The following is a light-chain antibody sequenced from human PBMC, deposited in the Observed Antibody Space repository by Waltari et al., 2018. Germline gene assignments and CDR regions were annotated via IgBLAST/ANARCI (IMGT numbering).Light chain of an antibody. V-gene: IGKV3D-15*02. J-gene: IGKJ3*01. CDR2: GVS. CDR3: QEYQSFPFT. CDR1: QSVSGN. Sequence: EIVLLQSPATLSVSPGGRATLSCRASQSVSGNLAWYQQKPGQPPSLLVYGVSTRAIGVPARFSGSGSGTDFTLIISSLQSEDFADYYCQEYQSFPFTFGPGTTVDVK.